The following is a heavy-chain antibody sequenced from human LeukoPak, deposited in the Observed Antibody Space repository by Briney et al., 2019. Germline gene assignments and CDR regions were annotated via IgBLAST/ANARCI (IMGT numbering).Heavy chain of an antibody. CDR1: GYTFTSYG. CDR3: AREEGTTVTTPFDY. CDR2: INPNSGGT. Sequence: ASVKVSCKASGYTFTSYGISWVRQAPGQGLEWMGWINPNSGGTNYAQKFQGRVTMTRDTSISTAYMELSRLRSDDTAVYYCAREEGTTVTTPFDYWGQGTLVTVSS. V-gene: IGHV1-2*02. J-gene: IGHJ4*02. D-gene: IGHD4-17*01.